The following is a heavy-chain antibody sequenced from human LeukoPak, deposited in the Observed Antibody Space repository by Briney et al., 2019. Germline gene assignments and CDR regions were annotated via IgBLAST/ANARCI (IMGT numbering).Heavy chain of an antibody. D-gene: IGHD3-10*01. Sequence: SETLSLTCTVSGGSISSYYWSWIRQPPGKGLEWIGYIYYSGSTNYNPSLKSRVTISVDTSKNQFSLKLSSVTAADTAVYYCARDMGFLWFGAMDVWGKGTTVTVSS. CDR2: IYYSGST. J-gene: IGHJ6*03. CDR3: ARDMGFLWFGAMDV. CDR1: GGSISSYY. V-gene: IGHV4-59*01.